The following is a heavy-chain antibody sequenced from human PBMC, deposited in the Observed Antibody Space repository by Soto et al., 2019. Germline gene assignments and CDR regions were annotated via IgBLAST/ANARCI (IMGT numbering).Heavy chain of an antibody. V-gene: IGHV3-23*01. CDR1: GFSFSSYA. J-gene: IGHJ4*02. CDR2: ISARGGSS. CDR3: AKGSIEYSASVDN. Sequence: VQLLESGGGLVQPGGSLRLSCAASGFSFSSYAMVWVRQAPGKGLEWVSVISARGGSSYFADSVKGRFTISRDNSKNVLSLEMNSLRADDAAIYFCAKGSIEYSASVDNWGQGNLVLVSS. D-gene: IGHD5-12*01.